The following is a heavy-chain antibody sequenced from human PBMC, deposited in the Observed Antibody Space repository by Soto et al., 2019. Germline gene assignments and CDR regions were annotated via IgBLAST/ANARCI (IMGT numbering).Heavy chain of an antibody. Sequence: ASVKVSCKASGYTFTSYAMHWVRQAPGQRLEWMGWINAGNGNTKYSQKFQGRVTITRDTSASTAYMELSSLRSEDTAVYYCARALMGSGWYVYWGQGTLVPVPS. CDR2: INAGNGNT. V-gene: IGHV1-3*01. D-gene: IGHD6-19*01. CDR3: ARALMGSGWYVY. J-gene: IGHJ4*02. CDR1: GYTFTSYA.